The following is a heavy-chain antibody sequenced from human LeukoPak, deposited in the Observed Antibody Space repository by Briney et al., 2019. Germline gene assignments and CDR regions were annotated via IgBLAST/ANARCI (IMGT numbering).Heavy chain of an antibody. CDR2: ISSSGSTI. J-gene: IGHJ3*02. CDR3: ARAPGYSSSWYFVSDAFDI. Sequence: GGSLRLSCAASGFTFSDYYMSWIRQAPGKGLEWVSYISSSGSTIYYADSVKGRFTISRDNAKNSLYPQMNSLRAEDTAVYYYARAPGYSSSWYFVSDAFDIWGQGTMVTVSS. CDR1: GFTFSDYY. V-gene: IGHV3-11*01. D-gene: IGHD6-13*01.